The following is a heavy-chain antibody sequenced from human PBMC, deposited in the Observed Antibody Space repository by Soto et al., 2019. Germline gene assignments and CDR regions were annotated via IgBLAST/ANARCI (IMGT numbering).Heavy chain of an antibody. CDR3: ARRWLHMIVVVSTSGDAFDI. CDR1: GGSINSFY. CDR2: IYYTGST. V-gene: IGHV4-59*01. J-gene: IGHJ3*02. Sequence: SETLSVTCPVSGGSINSFYWTWIRQPPGRGLEWVGHIYYTGSTSYNPSLRSRVTISVDTSKNQVSLKLRSVTAADTAVYYCARRWLHMIVVVSTSGDAFDIWGQGAMVTVSS. D-gene: IGHD3-22*01.